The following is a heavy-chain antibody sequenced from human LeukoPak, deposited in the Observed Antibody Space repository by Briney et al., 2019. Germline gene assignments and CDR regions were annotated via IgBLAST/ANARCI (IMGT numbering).Heavy chain of an antibody. V-gene: IGHV4-61*01. CDR2: IYYSGST. Sequence: PSETLSLTCTVSGGSVSSGSYYWSWIRQPPGKGLEWIGYIYYSGSTNYNPSLKSRVTISVDTSKNQFSLKLSSVTAADTAVYYCARGYYYGSGSCYYSYYYGMDVWGKGTTVTVSS. J-gene: IGHJ6*04. D-gene: IGHD3-10*01. CDR3: ARGYYYGSGSCYYSYYYGMDV. CDR1: GGSVSSGSYY.